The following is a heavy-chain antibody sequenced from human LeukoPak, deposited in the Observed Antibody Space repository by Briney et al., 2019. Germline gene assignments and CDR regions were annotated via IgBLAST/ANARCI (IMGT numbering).Heavy chain of an antibody. V-gene: IGHV4-38-2*02. CDR3: ARDRSYCSGGSCSYYFDY. D-gene: IGHD2-15*01. J-gene: IGHJ4*02. CDR2: IYHSGST. CDR1: GYSISSGYY. Sequence: SETLSLTCTVSGYSISSGYYWGWIRQPPGKGLEWIGSIYHSGSTYYNPSLKSRVTISVDTSKNQFSLKLSSVTAADTAVYYCARDRSYCSGGSCSYYFDYWGQGTLVAVSS.